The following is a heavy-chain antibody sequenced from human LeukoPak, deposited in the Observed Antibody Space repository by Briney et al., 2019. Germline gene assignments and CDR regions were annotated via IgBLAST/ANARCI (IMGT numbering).Heavy chain of an antibody. J-gene: IGHJ6*03. V-gene: IGHV4-59*01. Sequence: SETLSLTCTVSGGSMSSYFWSWIRQPPGKGLEWIGYIYYSGSANKNPSLKSRVTMSVESTNNQFSLKLNSVTAADTAVYYCARGYSTGSKRFSLYYYMDVWGKGTTVSVSS. CDR2: IYYSGSA. CDR3: ARGYSTGSKRFSLYYYMDV. D-gene: IGHD6-19*01. CDR1: GGSMSSYF.